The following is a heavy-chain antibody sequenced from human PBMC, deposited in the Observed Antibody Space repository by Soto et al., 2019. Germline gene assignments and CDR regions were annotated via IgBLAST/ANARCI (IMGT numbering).Heavy chain of an antibody. CDR3: AKLVSDSPDY. CDR2: ITGGGGTT. Sequence: PGGSLRLSCAASGFTFSSYAMSWVRQAPGKGLEWVSSITGGGGTTYYADSVKGRFTVSRDNSKNTMYLQMSSLRAEDTAVYYCAKLVSDSPDYWGQGTLVTVSS. CDR1: GFTFSSYA. V-gene: IGHV3-23*01. D-gene: IGHD3-9*01. J-gene: IGHJ4*02.